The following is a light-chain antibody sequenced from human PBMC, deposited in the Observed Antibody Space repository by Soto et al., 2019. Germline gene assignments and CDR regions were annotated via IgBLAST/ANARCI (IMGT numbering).Light chain of an antibody. V-gene: IGLV2-14*01. CDR1: SSDVGANNA. CDR2: EVR. Sequence: QSALTQPASESGSPGQSITISCTGTSSDVGANNAVSWYQQHPGKAPKLIIYEVRNRPPGVSNRFSGSKSGNAASLTISGLQAEDEADYYCSSYTSSSTLVFGGGTKVTVL. J-gene: IGLJ2*01. CDR3: SSYTSSSTLV.